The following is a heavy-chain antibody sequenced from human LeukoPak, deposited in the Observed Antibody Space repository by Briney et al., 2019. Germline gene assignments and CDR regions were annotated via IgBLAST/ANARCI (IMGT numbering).Heavy chain of an antibody. Sequence: GGSLRLSCTASGFTFGDYAMSWFRQAPGKGLEWVGFIRSKAYGGKTEYAASVKGRFTISRDDSKSIAYLQMNSLKTEDTAVYYCTREDGGNSNFDYWGQGTLVTVSS. V-gene: IGHV3-49*03. CDR2: IRSKAYGGKT. J-gene: IGHJ4*02. CDR3: TREDGGNSNFDY. CDR1: GFTFGDYA. D-gene: IGHD4-23*01.